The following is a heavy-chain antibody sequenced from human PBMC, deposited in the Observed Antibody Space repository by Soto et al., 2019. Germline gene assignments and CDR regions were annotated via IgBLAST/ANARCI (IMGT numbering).Heavy chain of an antibody. J-gene: IGHJ6*02. CDR3: ARGKIPYYYYGMDV. CDR1: RGYVNTFH. D-gene: IGHD2-21*01. V-gene: IGHV4-4*07. CDR2: IFPNGNT. Sequence: PSETLSLTCTVSRGYVNTFHWSWVRQPAGKGLEWIGRIFPNGNTNYNPSLKSRVTISVDTSKNQFSLKLSSVTAADTAVYYCARGKIPYYYYGMDVWGQGTTVTVSS.